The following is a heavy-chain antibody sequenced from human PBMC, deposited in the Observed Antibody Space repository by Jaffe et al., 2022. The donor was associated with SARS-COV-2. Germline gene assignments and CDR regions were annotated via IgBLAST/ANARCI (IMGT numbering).Heavy chain of an antibody. Sequence: QVTLRESGPVLVKPTETLTLTCTVSGFSLINPRMGVSWIRQPPGKALEWLAHIFSNDEKSYSTSLKSRLTISKDTSKSQVVLTMTNMDPEDTATYYCARTDQYSSTWEHYYYGMDAWGQGTTVTVSS. V-gene: IGHV2-26*01. D-gene: IGHD6-13*01. J-gene: IGHJ6*02. CDR2: IFSNDEK. CDR1: GFSLINPRMG. CDR3: ARTDQYSSTWEHYYYGMDA.